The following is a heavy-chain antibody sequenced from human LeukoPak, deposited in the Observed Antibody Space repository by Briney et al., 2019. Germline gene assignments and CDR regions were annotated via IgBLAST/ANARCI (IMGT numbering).Heavy chain of an antibody. Sequence: SETLSLTCTVSGGSISTYYWSRIRQPPGKGLEWIGYIYYSGSTNYNPSLKSRVTISVDTSKNQFSLKLSSVTAADTAVYYCARVETSYYYMDVWGKGATVTVSS. J-gene: IGHJ6*03. V-gene: IGHV4-59*01. CDR1: GGSISTYY. CDR3: ARVETSYYYMDV. CDR2: IYYSGST.